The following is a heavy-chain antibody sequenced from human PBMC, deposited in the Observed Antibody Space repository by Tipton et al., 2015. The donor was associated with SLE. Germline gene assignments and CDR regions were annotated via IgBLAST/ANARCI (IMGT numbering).Heavy chain of an antibody. CDR1: GDSITSDYY. CDR2: INHRGST. CDR3: ARTLGYKYFFDH. V-gene: IGHV4-38-2*01. D-gene: IGHD5-18*01. Sequence: TLSLTCAVSGDSITSDYYWGWIRQPPGKGLEWIASINHRGSTYYNPSLKSRVTISLDTSKNQFSLKLTSVIAADTAVFYCARTLGYKYFFDHWGQGTLVPVSS. J-gene: IGHJ4*02.